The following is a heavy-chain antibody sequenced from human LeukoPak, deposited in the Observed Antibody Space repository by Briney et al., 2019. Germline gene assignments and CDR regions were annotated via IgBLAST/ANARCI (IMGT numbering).Heavy chain of an antibody. CDR2: IIPIFGTA. CDR3: AREPRGGSSSFNWFDP. D-gene: IGHD6-6*01. J-gene: IGHJ5*02. Sequence: SVKVSCKASGGTFSSYAISWVRQAPGQGLEWMGGIIPIFGTANYAQKFQGRVTITADESTSTAYMELSSLRSEDTAVYYCAREPRGGSSSFNWFDPWGQGTLVTVPS. V-gene: IGHV1-69*01. CDR1: GGTFSSYA.